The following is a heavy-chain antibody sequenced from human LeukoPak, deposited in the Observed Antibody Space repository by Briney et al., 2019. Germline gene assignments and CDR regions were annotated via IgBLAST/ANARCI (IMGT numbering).Heavy chain of an antibody. D-gene: IGHD3-9*01. CDR3: ARGDDILTAYYYYYGMDV. CDR1: GFTFSSYW. J-gene: IGHJ6*04. V-gene: IGHV3-74*01. Sequence: GGSLRLSCAPSGFTFSSYWMHWVRQSPGKGLVWVSRINSDGSSTSYADCVKGRFTISRDNAKNTLYLQMNSLRAEDTAVYYCARGDDILTAYYYYYGMDVWGKGTTVTVSS. CDR2: INSDGSST.